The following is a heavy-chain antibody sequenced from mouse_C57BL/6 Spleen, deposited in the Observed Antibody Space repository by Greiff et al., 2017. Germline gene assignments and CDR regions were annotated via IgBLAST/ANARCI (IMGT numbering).Heavy chain of an antibody. Sequence: EVQRVESGGGLVQPGVSLKLSCAASGIDFSRYWMSWVRRAPGKGLEWIGEINPDSSTINYAPSLKDKFIISRDNSKNTLYLQMSKVRSEDTALYYCARDYYGSSYGYAMDYWGQGTSVTVSS. D-gene: IGHD1-1*01. CDR2: INPDSSTI. CDR3: ARDYYGSSYGYAMDY. V-gene: IGHV4-1*01. CDR1: GIDFSRYW. J-gene: IGHJ4*01.